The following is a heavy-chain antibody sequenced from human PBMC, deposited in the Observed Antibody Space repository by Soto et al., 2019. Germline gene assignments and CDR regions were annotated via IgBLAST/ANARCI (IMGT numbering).Heavy chain of an antibody. V-gene: IGHV3-74*01. CDR1: GFTFSSYW. CDR2: INSDGSST. J-gene: IGHJ5*02. CDR3: ARGFPGPNWFDP. Sequence: EVQLVESGGGLVQPGGSLRLSCAASGFTFSSYWMHWVRQAPGKGLVWVSRINSDGSSTSYADSVKGRFTIPRDNAKNTLYLQMNSLRAEDTAVYYCARGFPGPNWFDPWGQGTLVTVSS. D-gene: IGHD3-10*01.